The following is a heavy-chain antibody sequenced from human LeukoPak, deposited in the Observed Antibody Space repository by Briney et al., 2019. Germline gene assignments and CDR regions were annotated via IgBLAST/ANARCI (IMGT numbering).Heavy chain of an antibody. V-gene: IGHV3-23*01. CDR3: ARPDSSGYWVFNY. CDR1: GFTFSSYG. Sequence: GGSLRLSCAASGFTFSSYGMSWVRQAPGKGLEWVSAISGSGGSTYYADSVKGRFTISRDNSKNTLYLQMNSLRAEDTAVYYCARPDSSGYWVFNYWGQGTLVTVSS. CDR2: ISGSGGST. J-gene: IGHJ4*02. D-gene: IGHD3-22*01.